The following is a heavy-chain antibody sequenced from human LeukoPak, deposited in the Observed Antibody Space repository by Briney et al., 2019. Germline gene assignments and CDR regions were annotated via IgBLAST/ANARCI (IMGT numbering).Heavy chain of an antibody. D-gene: IGHD6-19*01. V-gene: IGHV3-21*01. CDR1: GFTFSSYS. CDR2: ISSSSSYI. Sequence: GGSLRVSCAASGFTFSSYSMNWVRQAPGKGLEWVSSISSSSSYIYYADSVKGRFTISRDNAKNSLYLQMNSLRAEDTAVYYCARDLDVSDGQWLVPSYFDYWGQGTLVTVSS. J-gene: IGHJ4*02. CDR3: ARDLDVSDGQWLVPSYFDY.